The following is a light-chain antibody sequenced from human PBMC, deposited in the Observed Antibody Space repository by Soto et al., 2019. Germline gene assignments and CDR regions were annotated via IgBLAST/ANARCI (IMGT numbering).Light chain of an antibody. CDR1: QSISSSY. CDR2: GAS. V-gene: IGKV3-15*01. CDR3: QQYNNWPPWT. J-gene: IGKJ1*01. Sequence: IVLTQSPGTLSLSPGESATLSCRASQSISSSYLAWYQQKPGQAPRLLIYGASNRATGIPARFSGSGSGTEFTLTISSLQSEDFAVYYCQQYNNWPPWTFGQGTKVDI.